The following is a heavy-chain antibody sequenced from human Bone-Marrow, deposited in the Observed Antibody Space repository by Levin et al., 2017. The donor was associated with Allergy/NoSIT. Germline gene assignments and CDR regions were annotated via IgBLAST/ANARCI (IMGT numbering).Heavy chain of an antibody. Sequence: SETLSLTCAVSGDSISSYYWWSYVRQPPGKGLEWIGEIFHTGSTNYNPSLKSRATISVDKSKNQFSLRLTSLTAADTAMYFCARGGSYSWHGWGQGTLVTVSS. CDR1: GDSISSYYW. CDR3: ARGGSYSWHG. CDR2: IFHTGST. J-gene: IGHJ4*02. D-gene: IGHD5-12*01. V-gene: IGHV4-4*02.